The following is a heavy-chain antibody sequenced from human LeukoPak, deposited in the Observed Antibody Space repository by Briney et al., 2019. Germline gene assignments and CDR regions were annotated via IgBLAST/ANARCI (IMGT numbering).Heavy chain of an antibody. CDR3: AREGDYYDSSGYRLDAFDI. J-gene: IGHJ3*02. D-gene: IGHD3-22*01. V-gene: IGHV3-33*01. CDR2: IWYDGSNK. CDR1: GFTFSSYG. Sequence: GGSLRLSCAASGFTFSSYGMHWVRQAPGKGLEWVAVIWYDGSNKYYADSVKGRFTISRDNSKNTLYLQMNSLRAEDTAVYYCAREGDYYDSSGYRLDAFDIWGQGTMVTVSS.